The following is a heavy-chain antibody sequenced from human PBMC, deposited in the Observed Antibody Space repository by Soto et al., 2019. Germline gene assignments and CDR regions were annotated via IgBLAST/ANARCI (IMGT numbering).Heavy chain of an antibody. CDR3: VKFSAEYCTNGICIDF. J-gene: IGHJ4*02. CDR1: GFTFSSYA. CDR2: ISSNGGST. Sequence: GGSLRLSCSASGFTFSSYAMHWVRQAPGKGLEYVSAISSNGGSTYYADSVKGRFTISRDNSKNTLYLQMSSLRAEDTAVYYCVKFSAEYCTNGICIDFWGQGILVTVSS. D-gene: IGHD2-8*01. V-gene: IGHV3-64D*08.